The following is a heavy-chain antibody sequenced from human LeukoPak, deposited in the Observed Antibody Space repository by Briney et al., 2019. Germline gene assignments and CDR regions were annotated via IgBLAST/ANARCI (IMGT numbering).Heavy chain of an antibody. D-gene: IGHD6-19*01. CDR1: GFTFSSYW. CDR2: INSDGSST. J-gene: IGHJ4*02. CDR3: ARDLLSSGWYAVDC. V-gene: IGHV3-74*01. Sequence: QPGGSLRLSCAASGFTFSSYWMHWVRQAPGKGLVRVSRINSDGSSTSYADSVKGRFTISRDNAKNTLYLQMNSLRAEDTAVYYCARDLLSSGWYAVDCWGQGTLVTVSS.